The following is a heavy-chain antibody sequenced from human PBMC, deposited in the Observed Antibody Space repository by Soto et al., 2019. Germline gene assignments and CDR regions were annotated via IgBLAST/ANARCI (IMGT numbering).Heavy chain of an antibody. CDR1: GFIFSTYG. Sequence: PGGSLRLSCAASGFIFSTYGMHWVRQAPGKGLERVAVIWNDASNKYYADSVKGRFTISRDNSKNTLYLQMNSLRAEDTAVYYCARDPNDYGGSLDYWGQGTLVTVSS. J-gene: IGHJ4*02. CDR3: ARDPNDYGGSLDY. CDR2: IWNDASNK. V-gene: IGHV3-33*01. D-gene: IGHD4-17*01.